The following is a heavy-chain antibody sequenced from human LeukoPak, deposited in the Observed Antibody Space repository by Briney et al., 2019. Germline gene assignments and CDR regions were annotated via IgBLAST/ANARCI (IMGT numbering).Heavy chain of an antibody. J-gene: IGHJ5*02. D-gene: IGHD2-2*01. CDR1: AGSISSYY. CDR3: ARLYCSSTSCYWTNWLDP. V-gene: IGHV4-4*07. CDR2: IYTSGTT. Sequence: SETLSLTCTVSAGSISSYYWSWIRQPAGKGLEWIGRIYTSGTTNYNPSLKSRVTMSVDTSKNQFSLKLSSVTAAATAVYYCARLYCSSTSCYWTNWLDPWGQGTLVTVSS.